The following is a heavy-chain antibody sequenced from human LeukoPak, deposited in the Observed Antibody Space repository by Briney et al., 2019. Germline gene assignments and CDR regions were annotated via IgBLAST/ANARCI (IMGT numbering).Heavy chain of an antibody. CDR2: IIPIFCKA. CDR1: VGTFSSYA. J-gene: IGHJ4*02. Sequence: SVKVSCKASVGTFSSYATSWVRQPPGQGLEWMGGIIPIFCKANYAQKFEGRVTITTDESTSTAYMELSSLRSEDKAVYYCESRRRIKDYWGQGTLVTVSS. CDR3: ESRRRIKDY. D-gene: IGHD3-16*01. V-gene: IGHV1-69*05.